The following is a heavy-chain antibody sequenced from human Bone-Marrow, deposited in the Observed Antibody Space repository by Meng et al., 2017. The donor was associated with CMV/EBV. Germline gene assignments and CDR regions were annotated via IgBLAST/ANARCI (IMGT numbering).Heavy chain of an antibody. D-gene: IGHD2-2*02. J-gene: IGHJ4*02. Sequence: GGSLRLSCAASGFTFSSYAMHWVRQAPGKGLEWVAVISCDGSNKYYADSVKGRFTISRDNSKNTLYLQMNSLRAEDTAVYYCARSSCSSTSCYTLDYWGQGTLVTVSS. CDR3: ARSSCSSTSCYTLDY. V-gene: IGHV3-30-3*01. CDR2: ISCDGSNK. CDR1: GFTFSSYA.